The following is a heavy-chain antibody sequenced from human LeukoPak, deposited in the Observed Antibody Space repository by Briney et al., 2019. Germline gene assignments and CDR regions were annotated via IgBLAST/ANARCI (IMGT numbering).Heavy chain of an antibody. J-gene: IGHJ6*03. D-gene: IGHD6-13*01. V-gene: IGHV1-2*02. Sequence: GASVKVSCKASGYTFTGYYMHWVRQAPGQGLEWMGWINPNSGGTNYAQKFQGRVTMTRDTSISTAYMELSRLRSDDTAVYYCARHRSGSWPIEPQGYGYYYYMDVWGKGTTVTVSS. CDR3: ARHRSGSWPIEPQGYGYYYYMDV. CDR1: GYTFTGYY. CDR2: INPNSGGT.